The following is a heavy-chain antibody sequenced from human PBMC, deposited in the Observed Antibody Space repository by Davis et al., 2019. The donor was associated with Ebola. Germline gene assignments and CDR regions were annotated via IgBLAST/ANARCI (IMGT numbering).Heavy chain of an antibody. CDR2: ISSSSSYI. V-gene: IGHV3-21*01. D-gene: IGHD1-1*01. CDR3: ARGGTRYGMDV. J-gene: IGHJ6*02. CDR1: GFTFSDSA. Sequence: PGGSLRLSCAASGFTFSDSAMHWVRQAPGKGLEWVSSISSSSSYIYYADSVKGRFTISRDNAKNSLYLQMNSLRAEDTAVYYCARGGTRYGMDVWGQGTTVTVSS.